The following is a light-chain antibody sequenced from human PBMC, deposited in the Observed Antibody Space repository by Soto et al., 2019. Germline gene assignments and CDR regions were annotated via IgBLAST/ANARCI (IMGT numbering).Light chain of an antibody. CDR3: AAWDARXNGVV. J-gene: IGLJ3*02. V-gene: IGLV1-44*01. CDR1: SSNIGTNT. CDR2: SND. Sequence: QSVLTQPPSTSGTPGQRVTISCSGSSSNIGTNTVNWYQQVPGTAPKLLIYSNDQRPSGVPDRFSGSKSGTSVSLAISGLQSEDEADYFCAAWDARXNGVVXXGXXKLTVL.